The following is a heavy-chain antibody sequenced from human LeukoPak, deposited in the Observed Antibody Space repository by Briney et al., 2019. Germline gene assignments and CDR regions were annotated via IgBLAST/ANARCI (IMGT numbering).Heavy chain of an antibody. CDR3: ARRSAVFHAFDI. V-gene: IGHV4-34*01. J-gene: IGHJ3*02. CDR2: TNHSGST. D-gene: IGHD6-19*01. Sequence: SETLSLTCAVYGGSFSGYYWSWIRQPPGKGLEWIGETNHSGSTNYNPSLKSRVTISVDTSKNQFSLELNSVTAADTALFYCARRSAVFHAFDIWGQGTLVTVSS. CDR1: GGSFSGYY.